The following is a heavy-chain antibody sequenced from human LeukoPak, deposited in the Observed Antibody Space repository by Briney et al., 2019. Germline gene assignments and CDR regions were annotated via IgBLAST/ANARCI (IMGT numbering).Heavy chain of an antibody. J-gene: IGHJ4*02. CDR2: IYYSGST. V-gene: IGHV4-39*07. CDR3: ASAGFGDYEYYFDY. Sequence: SSETLSLTCTVSGGSISSSSYYWGWIRQPPGKGLEWIGSIYYSGSTYYNPSLKSRVTISVDTSKNQFSLKLSSVTAADTAVYYCASAGFGDYEYYFDYWGQGTLVTVSS. D-gene: IGHD4-17*01. CDR1: GGSISSSSYY.